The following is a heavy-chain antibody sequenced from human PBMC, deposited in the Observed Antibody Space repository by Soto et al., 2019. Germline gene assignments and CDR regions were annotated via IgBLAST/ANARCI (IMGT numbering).Heavy chain of an antibody. CDR3: ARARRYYYGSGSSYYYYYYMDV. V-gene: IGHV4-59*01. D-gene: IGHD3-10*01. J-gene: IGHJ6*03. CDR2: IYYSGST. Sequence: SETLSLTCTVPGGSISSYYWSWIRQPPGKGLEWIGYIYYSGSTNYNPSLKSRVTISVDTSKNQFSLKLSSVTAADTAVYYCARARRYYYGSGSSYYYYYYMDVWGKGTTVTVSS. CDR1: GGSISSYY.